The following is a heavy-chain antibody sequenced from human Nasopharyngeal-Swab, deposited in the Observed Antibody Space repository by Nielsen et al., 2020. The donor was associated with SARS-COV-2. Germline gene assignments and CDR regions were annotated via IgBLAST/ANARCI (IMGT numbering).Heavy chain of an antibody. D-gene: IGHD6-13*01. Sequence: SETLSLTCAVYGGSFSGYYWSWIRQPPGKGLEWIGEINHSGSTNYNPSLKSRVTISVDTSKNQFSLKLSSVTAADTAVYYCARGEGIAAAEATYNWFDSWGQGTLVTVSS. CDR2: INHSGST. J-gene: IGHJ5*01. V-gene: IGHV4-34*01. CDR3: ARGEGIAAAEATYNWFDS. CDR1: GGSFSGYY.